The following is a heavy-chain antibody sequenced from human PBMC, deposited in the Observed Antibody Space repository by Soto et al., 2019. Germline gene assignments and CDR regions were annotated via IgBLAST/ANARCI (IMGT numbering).Heavy chain of an antibody. CDR3: ARGLRFLEWFYGMDV. Sequence: SETLSLTCAVYGGSFSGYYLSWIRQPPGKGLEWIGEINHSGSTNYNPSLKSRVTISVDTSKNQFSLKLSSVTAADTAVYYCARGLRFLEWFYGMDVWGQGTTVTVSS. J-gene: IGHJ6*02. CDR2: INHSGST. V-gene: IGHV4-34*01. CDR1: GGSFSGYY. D-gene: IGHD3-3*01.